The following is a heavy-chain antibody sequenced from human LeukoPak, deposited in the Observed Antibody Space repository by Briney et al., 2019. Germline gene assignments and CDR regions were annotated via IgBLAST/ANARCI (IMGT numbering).Heavy chain of an antibody. CDR2: ISSSSNPI. J-gene: IGHJ4*02. V-gene: IGHV3-48*01. CDR1: GFIFSSYG. Sequence: GGSLRLSCAASGFIFSSYGMIWVRQAPGKGLEWISYISSSSNPIYYADSVKGRFTISRDNAKNSLYLQLSSLRAEDTVVYYCARDPGLMRAAACGDYWGQGTLVIVSS. CDR3: ARDPGLMRAAACGDY. D-gene: IGHD6-13*01.